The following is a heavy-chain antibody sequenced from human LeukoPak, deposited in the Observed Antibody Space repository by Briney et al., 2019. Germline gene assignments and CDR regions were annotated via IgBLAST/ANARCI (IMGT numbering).Heavy chain of an antibody. J-gene: IGHJ4*02. D-gene: IGHD2-15*01. CDR2: INPNSGGT. V-gene: IGHV1-2*02. CDR1: GFTLTNYY. Sequence: ASVKVSCKASGFTLTNYYMHWVRQAPGQGLEWMGWINPNSGGTNYAQKFQGRVTMTRDTSISTAYMELSRLRSDDTAVYYCARSRVTRSHFDYWGQGTLVTVSS. CDR3: ARSRVTRSHFDY.